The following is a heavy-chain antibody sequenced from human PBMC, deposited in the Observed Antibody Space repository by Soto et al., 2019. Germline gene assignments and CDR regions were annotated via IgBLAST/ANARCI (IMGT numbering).Heavy chain of an antibody. CDR3: TTDLWRIAVVVGSTGYFNP. Sequence: GESLKISCAASGFTFSDAWMSWVRQAPGKGLDWVGRIKSKSDGGTTEYAAPVRGRFTISRDDSKNTLYLQMNSLKTEDTAVYYCTTDLWRIAVVVGSTGYFNPWGQGTPVTVS. J-gene: IGHJ5*02. CDR1: GFTFSDAW. CDR2: IKSKSDGGTT. V-gene: IGHV3-15*01. D-gene: IGHD2-15*01.